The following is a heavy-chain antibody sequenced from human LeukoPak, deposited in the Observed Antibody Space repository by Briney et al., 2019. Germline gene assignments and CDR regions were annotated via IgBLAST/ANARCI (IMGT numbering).Heavy chain of an antibody. CDR3: ARDAGGYSYGYGFDY. CDR1: GGSISSSSYY. CDR2: IYYSGST. V-gene: IGHV4-39*07. Sequence: PSETLSLTCTVSGGSISSSSYYWGWIRQPPGKGLECIGSIYYSGSTYYNPSLKSRVTISVDTSKNQFSLKLSFVTAADTAVYYCARDAGGYSYGYGFDYWGQGTLVTVSS. J-gene: IGHJ4*02. D-gene: IGHD5-18*01.